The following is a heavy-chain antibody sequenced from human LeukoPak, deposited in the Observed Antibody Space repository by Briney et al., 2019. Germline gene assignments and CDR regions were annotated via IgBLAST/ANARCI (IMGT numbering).Heavy chain of an antibody. CDR3: SRRAGAYSHPYDY. CDR1: GGSISSSSYY. V-gene: IGHV4-39*07. Sequence: SETLSLTCTVSGGSISSSSYYWGWIRQPPGKGLEWIGSIYYSGSTYYNPSLKSRVTISVDTSKNQFSLKLSSVTAADTAVYYCSRRAGAYSHPYDYWGQGTLVTVSS. D-gene: IGHD4/OR15-4a*01. J-gene: IGHJ4*02. CDR2: IYYSGST.